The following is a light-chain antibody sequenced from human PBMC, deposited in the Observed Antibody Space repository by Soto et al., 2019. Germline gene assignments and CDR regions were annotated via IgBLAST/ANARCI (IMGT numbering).Light chain of an antibody. CDR3: QQRSNWPST. V-gene: IGKV3-11*01. Sequence: EIVLTQSPATLSLSPGNRATLSCRAIQSVSGYLAWYQQKPGQAPRLLIYDAANRATGIPARFSGSGSGTDFTLTLTSLEPEDFAVYYCQQRSNWPSTFGGGTKVEI. CDR1: QSVSGY. J-gene: IGKJ4*01. CDR2: DAA.